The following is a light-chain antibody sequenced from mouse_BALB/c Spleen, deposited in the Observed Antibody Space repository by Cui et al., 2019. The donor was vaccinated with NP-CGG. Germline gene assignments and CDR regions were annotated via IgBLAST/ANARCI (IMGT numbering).Light chain of an antibody. CDR3: ALWYSNHWV. CDR1: TGAVTTSNY. J-gene: IGLJ1*01. V-gene: IGLV1*01. CDR2: GTN. Sequence: QAVVTQEPAPTTSPGETVTLTCRSSTGAVTTSNYANWVQEKPDHLFSGLIGGTNNRVPGVPAKFSGSLIGDKAALTITGARTENEAIYFCALWYSNHWVFGGGTKLTVL.